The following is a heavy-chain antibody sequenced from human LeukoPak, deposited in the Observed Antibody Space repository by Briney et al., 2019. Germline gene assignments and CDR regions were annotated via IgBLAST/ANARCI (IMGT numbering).Heavy chain of an antibody. J-gene: IGHJ6*04. CDR1: AFTVSSNY. V-gene: IGHV3-66*02. Sequence: GGSLRLSCAASAFTVSSNYMSWVRQAPGEWRQWASAIHSGGGTDYTDSVKGRFTISRDNSEDTLYLQMNTLRPEDTAVYYCARQRYTYGYGRLFYYYGPDVWGKGTTVPVCS. D-gene: IGHD5-18*01. CDR3: ARQRYTYGYGRLFYYYGPDV. CDR2: IHSGGGT.